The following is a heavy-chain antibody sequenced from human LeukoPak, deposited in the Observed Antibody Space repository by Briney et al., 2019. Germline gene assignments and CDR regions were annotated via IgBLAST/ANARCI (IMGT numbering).Heavy chain of an antibody. V-gene: IGHV3-23*01. D-gene: IGHD1-26*01. Sequence: GGSLRLSCTVSGFTFSNYAMSWVRQAPGKGLEWASSISERGDYTYYADSVKGRFTISRDNSKNTLYLQMNSLRAEDTAVYYCAKLLRGIVGATGDDYWGQGTLVTVSS. J-gene: IGHJ4*02. CDR2: ISERGDYT. CDR1: GFTFSNYA. CDR3: AKLLRGIVGATGDDY.